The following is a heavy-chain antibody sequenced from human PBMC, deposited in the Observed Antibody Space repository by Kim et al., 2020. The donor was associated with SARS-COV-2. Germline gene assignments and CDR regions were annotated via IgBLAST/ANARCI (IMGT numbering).Heavy chain of an antibody. CDR1: GFTFSSYS. CDR3: ARVGYSSSAVYYGMDV. Sequence: GGSLRLSCAASGFTFSSYSMNWVRQAPGKGLEWVSYISSSSSTIYYADSVKGRFTISRDNAKNSLYLQMNSLRDEDTAVYYCARVGYSSSAVYYGMDVWGQGTTVTVSS. J-gene: IGHJ6*02. CDR2: ISSSSSTI. D-gene: IGHD6-6*01. V-gene: IGHV3-48*02.